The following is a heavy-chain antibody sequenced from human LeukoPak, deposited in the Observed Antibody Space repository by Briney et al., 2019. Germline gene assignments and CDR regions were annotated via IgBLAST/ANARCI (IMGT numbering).Heavy chain of an antibody. CDR2: IYYSGST. Sequence: SETLSLTCAVYGGSFSGYYWSWIRQPPGKGLEWIGSIYYSGSTYYNPSLKSRVTISVDTSKNQFSLRLNSVTAADTAMYYCARRYYYYYMDVWGKGTTVTISS. V-gene: IGHV4-34*01. J-gene: IGHJ6*03. CDR3: ARRYYYYYMDV. CDR1: GGSFSGYY.